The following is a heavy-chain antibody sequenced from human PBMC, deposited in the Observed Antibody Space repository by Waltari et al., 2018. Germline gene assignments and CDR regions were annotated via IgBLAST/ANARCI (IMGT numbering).Heavy chain of an antibody. J-gene: IGHJ4*02. CDR3: TIDHWSLPDVGY. CDR2: IRTEAEGGTT. Sequence: EEHLVESGGGLVEPGGSLRLSCAASGFTFSNSWMSWVRQAPGKGLEWIGRIRTEAEGGTTQYAAPVKDRFSISRRDSENMLFLQMAYLKTDDTAVYYCTIDHWSLPDVGYWGQGTPVTVSS. V-gene: IGHV3-15*05. CDR1: GFTFSNSW. D-gene: IGHD3-3*01.